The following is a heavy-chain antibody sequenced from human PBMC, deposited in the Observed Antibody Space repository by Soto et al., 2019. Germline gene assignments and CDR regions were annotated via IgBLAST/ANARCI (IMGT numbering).Heavy chain of an antibody. Sequence: SETLSLTCTVSGTSVSNYYWGWIRQAPGKGLEWVGHIYDSENTKYNPSLKSRVTISIDTSSNQFSLKLSSVTAADTAIYYCATYGDYFLEGVFDYWGQGTLVTVSS. V-gene: IGHV4-59*02. D-gene: IGHD4-17*01. J-gene: IGHJ4*02. CDR1: GTSVSNYY. CDR2: IYDSENT. CDR3: ATYGDYFLEGVFDY.